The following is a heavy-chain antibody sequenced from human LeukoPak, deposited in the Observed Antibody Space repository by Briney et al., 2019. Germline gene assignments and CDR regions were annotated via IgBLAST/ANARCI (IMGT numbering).Heavy chain of an antibody. V-gene: IGHV3-21*01. Sequence: GGSLRLSCAASGFTFSSYSMNWVRQAPGKGLEWVSSISSSSSYIYYADSVKGRFTISRDNAKNSLYLQMNSLRAEDTAVYYCARDMSIAPHSKYVDVWGKGTTVTVSS. CDR1: GFTFSSYS. J-gene: IGHJ6*03. CDR3: ARDMSIAPHSKYVDV. D-gene: IGHD6-6*01. CDR2: ISSSSSYI.